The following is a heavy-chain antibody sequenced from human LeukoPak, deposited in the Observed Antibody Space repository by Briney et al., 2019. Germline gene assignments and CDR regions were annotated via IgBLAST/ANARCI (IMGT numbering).Heavy chain of an antibody. CDR1: GGSISSYY. CDR2: IYYSGST. V-gene: IGHV4-59*01. Sequence: KTSETLSLTCTVSGGSISSYYWSWIRQPPGKGLEWIGYIYYSGSTNYNPSLKSRVTISVDTSKNQFSLKLSSVTAADTAVYYCARVEGEKGPTLDYWGQGTLVNVSS. CDR3: ARVEGEKGPTLDY. J-gene: IGHJ4*02. D-gene: IGHD1-26*01.